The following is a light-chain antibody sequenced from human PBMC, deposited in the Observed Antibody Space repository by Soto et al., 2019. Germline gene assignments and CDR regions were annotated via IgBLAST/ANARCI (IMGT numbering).Light chain of an antibody. J-gene: IGLJ3*02. CDR3: AAWDDSLRGWV. Sequence: QSVLTQPPSASVTPGQRVTISCSGSNSFIGSNYFYWYQQVPGMAPKLLIYRKHERPSGVPDRFSGSRSGTSASLAISGLRSEDEADYYCAAWDDSLRGWVFGGGTKVTVL. V-gene: IGLV1-47*01. CDR2: RKH. CDR1: NSFIGSNY.